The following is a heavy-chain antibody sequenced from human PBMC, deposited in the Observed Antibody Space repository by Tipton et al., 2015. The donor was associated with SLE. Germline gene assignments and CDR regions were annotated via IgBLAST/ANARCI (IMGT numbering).Heavy chain of an antibody. CDR2: ISPSGDST. Sequence: GSLRLSCAASEFTFNNYGMNWVRQAPGKGLEWVSGISPSGDSTYYADSVKGRFTISRDNSKNTLYLQMNSLRAEDTAVYSCAKARGFYYYYGTDVWGQGTTVTVSS. CDR3: AKARGFYYYYGTDV. J-gene: IGHJ6*02. CDR1: EFTFNNYG. V-gene: IGHV3-23*01.